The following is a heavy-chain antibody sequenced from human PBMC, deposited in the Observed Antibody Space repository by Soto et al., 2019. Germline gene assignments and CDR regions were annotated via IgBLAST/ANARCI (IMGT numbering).Heavy chain of an antibody. CDR3: SRLGFASPGVDF. CDR2: IRSKANNYTT. D-gene: IGHD3-10*01. V-gene: IGHV3-73*02. CDR1: GFIFSNSA. Sequence: EGQLVESGGGLVQPGGSLKLSCAASGFIFSNSAIHWVRQASGKGLEWVGRIRSKANNYTTTYTASVKGRFTISRDDSKNTAYLQMSSLKSEDTAVYYCSRLGFASPGVDFWGLGTLVTVSS. J-gene: IGHJ4*02.